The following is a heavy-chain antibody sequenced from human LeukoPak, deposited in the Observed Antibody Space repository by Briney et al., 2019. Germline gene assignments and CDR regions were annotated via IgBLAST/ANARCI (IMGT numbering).Heavy chain of an antibody. D-gene: IGHD1-26*01. V-gene: IGHV3-21*01. CDR1: GFTFNNYN. Sequence: GALRLSCATSGFTFNNYNMNWVRQAPGRALEWVSSITSSGTYIFYADSVKGRFTISRDNAKNSLYLQMSSLGPEDTAVYYCARDPYSGNYGNYYYYYMDVWGKGTTVTISS. CDR3: ARDPYSGNYGNYYYYYMDV. J-gene: IGHJ6*03. CDR2: ITSSGTYI.